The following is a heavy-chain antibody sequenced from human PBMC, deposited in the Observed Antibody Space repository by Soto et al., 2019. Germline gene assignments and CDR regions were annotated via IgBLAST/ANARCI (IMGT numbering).Heavy chain of an antibody. Sequence: GASVKVSCKASGGTFSSYAISWVRQAPGQGLEWMGGIIPIFGTANYAQKFQGRVTITADESTSTAYMELSSLRSEDTAVYYCARDPHVGYYYGSGSSNYYYGMDVSGQGTTVTVSS. CDR2: IIPIFGTA. CDR3: ARDPHVGYYYGSGSSNYYYGMDV. D-gene: IGHD3-10*01. CDR1: GGTFSSYA. J-gene: IGHJ6*02. V-gene: IGHV1-69*13.